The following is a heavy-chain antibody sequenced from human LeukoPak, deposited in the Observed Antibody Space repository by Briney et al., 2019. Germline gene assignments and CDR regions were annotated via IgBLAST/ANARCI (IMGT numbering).Heavy chain of an antibody. CDR2: ISSSSSYT. V-gene: IGHV3-11*03. CDR1: GFTFSDYY. J-gene: IGHJ4*02. Sequence: PGGSLRLSCAASGFTFSDYYMSWIRQAPGKGLEWVSYISSSSSYTNYADSVKGRFTISRDNAKNSLYLQMNSLRAEDTAACYCARRAVAGTWDFDYWGQGTLVTVSS. CDR3: ARRAVAGTWDFDY. D-gene: IGHD6-19*01.